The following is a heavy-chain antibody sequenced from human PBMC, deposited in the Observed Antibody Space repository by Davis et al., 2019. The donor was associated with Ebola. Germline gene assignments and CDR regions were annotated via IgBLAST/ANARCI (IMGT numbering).Heavy chain of an antibody. D-gene: IGHD4-23*01. CDR2: IYYSGST. CDR3: ARAPTVGNWFDP. CDR1: GGSISSYY. V-gene: IGHV4-59*01. Sequence: MPSETLSLTCTVSGGSISSYYWSWIRQPPGKGLEWIGYIYYSGSTNYNPSLKSRVTISVDTSKNQFSLKLSSVTAADTAVYYCARAPTVGNWFDPWGQGTLVTVSS. J-gene: IGHJ5*02.